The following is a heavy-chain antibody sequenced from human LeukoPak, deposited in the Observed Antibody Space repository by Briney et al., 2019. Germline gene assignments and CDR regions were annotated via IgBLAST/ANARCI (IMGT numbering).Heavy chain of an antibody. Sequence: GGSLRLSCAASGFTFSSYAMHWVRQAPGKGLEWVAVISYDGSNKYYADSVKGRFTISRDNCKNTLYLQMNSLRAEDTAVYYCARDDSYYDILTGFYYYYGMDVWGQGTTVTVSS. CDR1: GFTFSSYA. V-gene: IGHV3-30-3*01. CDR3: ARDDSYYDILTGFYYYYGMDV. CDR2: ISYDGSNK. J-gene: IGHJ6*02. D-gene: IGHD3-9*01.